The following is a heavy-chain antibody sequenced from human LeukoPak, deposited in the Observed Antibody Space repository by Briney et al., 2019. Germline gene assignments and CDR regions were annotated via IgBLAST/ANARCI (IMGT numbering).Heavy chain of an antibody. CDR2: IYYTGRT. J-gene: IGHJ4*02. D-gene: IGHD3-22*01. V-gene: IGHV4-39*01. Sequence: SETLPLTCTVSGGSTSSSSYYWGWIRQPPGKGLEWIGNIYYTGRTYYNPSLKSRVTISVDTSKNQFSLKLSSVSAADTVVYYCARLYYYDSSGPPLWGQGTLVTVSS. CDR3: ARLYYYDSSGPPL. CDR1: GGSTSSSSYY.